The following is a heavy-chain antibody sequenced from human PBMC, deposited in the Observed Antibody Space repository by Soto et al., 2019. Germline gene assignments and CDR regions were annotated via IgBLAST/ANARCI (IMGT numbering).Heavy chain of an antibody. V-gene: IGHV4-34*01. CDR1: GGSFSGYY. Sequence: PSETLSLTCAVYGGSFSGYYLSWIRQPPGKGLEWIGEINHSGSTNYNPSLKSRVTISVDTSKNQFSLKLSSVTAADTAVYYCAREMAYRSGLAWWFDPWGQGTLVTV. CDR3: AREMAYRSGLAWWFDP. CDR2: INHSGST. J-gene: IGHJ5*02. D-gene: IGHD6-19*01.